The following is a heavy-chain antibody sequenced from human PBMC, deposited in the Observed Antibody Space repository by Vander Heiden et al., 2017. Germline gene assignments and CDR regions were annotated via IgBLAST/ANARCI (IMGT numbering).Heavy chain of an antibody. V-gene: IGHV4-34*01. J-gene: IGHJ4*02. CDR2: INHSGST. Sequence: QVQLQQWGAGLLKPSETLSLTCAVYGGSFSVYYWSWIRQPPGKGLEWIGEINHSGSTNYNPSLKSRVTISVDTSKNQFSLKLSSVTAADTAVYYCARGPLYSSGWRTGITLFDYWGQGTLVTVSS. CDR1: GGSFSVYY. CDR3: ARGPLYSSGWRTGITLFDY. D-gene: IGHD6-19*01.